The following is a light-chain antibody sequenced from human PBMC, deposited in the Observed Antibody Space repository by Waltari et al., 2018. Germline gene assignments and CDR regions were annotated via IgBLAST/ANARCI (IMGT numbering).Light chain of an antibody. CDR1: QSLLQSNGYEY. Sequence: DIMVTQSPLSLPVTPGEPASISCPSTQSLLQSNGYEYLDWYLQKPGQAPQILMYLGSNRASGVPDRLSGSGSGTNFTLKISRVEAEDVGVYYCMQGLQPPWTFGQGTKVEI. V-gene: IGKV2-28*01. J-gene: IGKJ1*01. CDR2: LGS. CDR3: MQGLQPPWT.